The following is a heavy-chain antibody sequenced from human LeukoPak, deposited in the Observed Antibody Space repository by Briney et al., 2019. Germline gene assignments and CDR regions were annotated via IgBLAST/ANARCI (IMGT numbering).Heavy chain of an antibody. CDR2: ISAYNGNT. J-gene: IGHJ4*02. CDR3: ARDFRGRTSNGDHHFDY. Sequence: ASVKVSCKASGYTFTIYGITWVRQAPGQGLEWMAWISAYNGNTNYAQKVQGRVTVTTDTSTSTAYLELRSLTFDDTAVYYCARDFRGRTSNGDHHFDYWGQGTLVTVSS. D-gene: IGHD4-17*01. CDR1: GYTFTIYG. V-gene: IGHV1-18*01.